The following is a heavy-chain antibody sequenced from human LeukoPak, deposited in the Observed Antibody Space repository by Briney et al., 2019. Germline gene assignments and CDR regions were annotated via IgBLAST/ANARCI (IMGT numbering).Heavy chain of an antibody. D-gene: IGHD3-10*01. CDR1: GGSISSYY. CDR2: IYYSGST. Sequence: PSETPSLTCTVSGGSISSYYWSRIRQPPGKGLEWIGYIYYSGSTNYNPSLKSRVTISVDTSKNQFSLKLSSVTAADTAVYYCARHQEVDYGSGSLFDYWGQGTLVTVSS. V-gene: IGHV4-59*08. CDR3: ARHQEVDYGSGSLFDY. J-gene: IGHJ4*02.